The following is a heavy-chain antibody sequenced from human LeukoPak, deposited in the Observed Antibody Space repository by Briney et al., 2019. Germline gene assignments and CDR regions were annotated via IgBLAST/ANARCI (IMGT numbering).Heavy chain of an antibody. Sequence: PSVTLSLTCTVSGGSISSYYWSWIRQPPGKGLEWIGYIYYSGSTNYNPSLKSRVTISVDTSKNQFSLKLSSVTAADTAVYYCARQDGEQMATTFDYWGQGTLVTVSS. CDR2: IYYSGST. D-gene: IGHD5-24*01. CDR3: ARQDGEQMATTFDY. J-gene: IGHJ4*02. V-gene: IGHV4-59*08. CDR1: GGSISSYY.